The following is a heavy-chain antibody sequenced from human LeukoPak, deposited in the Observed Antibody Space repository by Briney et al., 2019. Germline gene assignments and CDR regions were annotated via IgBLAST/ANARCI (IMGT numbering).Heavy chain of an antibody. V-gene: IGHV4-59*02. CDR3: ARADPLKIDY. Sequence: SETLSLTCTVSRDSVTSYSWSCIPHHPGKGLEWIGYIYYSGSTNYNPSLKSRVTISVDTSKNQFSLKLSSVTAADTAVYYCARADPLKIDYWGQGTLVTVSS. J-gene: IGHJ4*02. CDR2: IYYSGST. CDR1: RDSVTSYS.